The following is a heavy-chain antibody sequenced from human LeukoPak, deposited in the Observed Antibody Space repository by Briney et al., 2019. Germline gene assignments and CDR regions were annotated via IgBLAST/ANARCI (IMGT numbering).Heavy chain of an antibody. CDR1: GFTFSSYA. V-gene: IGHV3-30-3*01. CDR3: ARDPSPYYYDSSGYYPLGFDY. J-gene: IGHJ4*02. Sequence: GGSLRLSCAASGFTFSSYAMHWVRQAPGKGLEWVAVISYDGSNKYYADSVKGRFTISRDNSKNTLYLQMNSLRAEDTAVYYCARDPSPYYYDSSGYYPLGFDYWGQGTLVTVSS. D-gene: IGHD3-22*01. CDR2: ISYDGSNK.